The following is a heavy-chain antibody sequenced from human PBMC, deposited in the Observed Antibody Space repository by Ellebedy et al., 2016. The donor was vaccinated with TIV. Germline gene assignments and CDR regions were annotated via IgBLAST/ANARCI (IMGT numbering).Heavy chain of an antibody. J-gene: IGHJ4*02. CDR1: GFTFSKYG. V-gene: IGHV3-30*18. CDR2: IPSDGSNK. CDR3: AKPNPYYYDSSGYGYYFDF. Sequence: PGGSLRLSCAASGFTFSKYGLHWVLQAPGQGLDWVAVIPSDGSNKYSADSVKGRFTISRDNSKNTLYLQMNSLRAEDTAGYYCAKPNPYYYDSSGYGYYFDFWGQGTLVTVSS. D-gene: IGHD3-22*01.